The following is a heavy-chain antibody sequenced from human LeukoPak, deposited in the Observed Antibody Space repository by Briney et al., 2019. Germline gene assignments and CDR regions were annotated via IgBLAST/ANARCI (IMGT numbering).Heavy chain of an antibody. CDR2: ISYDGSK. CDR1: GFTFSSYG. V-gene: IGHV3-30*18. J-gene: IGHJ4*02. CDR3: AKDHYSYDSSGYASSY. D-gene: IGHD3-22*01. Sequence: PGGSLRLSCAASGFTFSSYGMHWVRQAPGKGLEWVAVISYDGSKYYADSVKGRFTISRDNSKNTLYLQMNSLRAGDTAVYYCAKDHYSYDSSGYASSYWGQGTLVTVSS.